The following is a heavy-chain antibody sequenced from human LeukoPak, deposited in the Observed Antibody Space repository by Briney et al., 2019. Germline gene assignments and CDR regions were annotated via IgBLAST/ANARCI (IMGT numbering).Heavy chain of an antibody. Sequence: GGSLRLSCAASGFTFSSFAMHWVRQAPGKGLEWVAVISYDGTNKYYADSVKGRFTISRDNAKNSLFLQMNSLRDEDTAVYYCARARGFDWWGQGTLVTVSS. V-gene: IGHV3-30-3*01. J-gene: IGHJ4*02. CDR2: ISYDGTNK. CDR3: ARARGFDW. CDR1: GFTFSSFA.